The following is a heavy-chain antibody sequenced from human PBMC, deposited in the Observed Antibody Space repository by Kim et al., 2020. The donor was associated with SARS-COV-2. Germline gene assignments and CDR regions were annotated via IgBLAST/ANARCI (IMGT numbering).Heavy chain of an antibody. V-gene: IGHV5-10-1*01. CDR1: GYSFTSYW. D-gene: IGHD6-13*01. J-gene: IGHJ6*02. CDR3: ARRLAAAGDRAPSYYYYGMDV. Sequence: GASLKISCKGSGYSFTSYWISWVRQMPGKGLEWMGRIDPSDSYTNYSPSFQGHVTISADKSISTAYLQWSSLKASDTAMYYCARRLAAAGDRAPSYYYYGMDVWGQGTTVTVSS. CDR2: IDPSDSYT.